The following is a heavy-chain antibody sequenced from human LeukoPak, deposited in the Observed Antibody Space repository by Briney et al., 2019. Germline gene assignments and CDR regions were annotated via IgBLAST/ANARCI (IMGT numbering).Heavy chain of an antibody. CDR2: IYYSGST. CDR3: ARHEIVAISTQQNPLGSDY. CDR1: GGSISSSSYY. V-gene: IGHV4-39*01. D-gene: IGHD2-15*01. J-gene: IGHJ4*02. Sequence: SETLSLTCTVSGGSISSSSYYWGWIRQPPGKGLEWIGSIYYSGSTYYNPSLKSRVTISVDTSKNQFSLKLSSVTAADTAVYYCARHEIVAISTQQNPLGSDYWGQGTLVTVSS.